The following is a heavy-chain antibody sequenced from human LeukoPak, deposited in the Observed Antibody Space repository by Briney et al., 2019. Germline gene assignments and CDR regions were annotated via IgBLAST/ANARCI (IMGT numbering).Heavy chain of an antibody. D-gene: IGHD6-13*01. CDR2: IKQDGGEK. CDR1: GFTFSSYW. J-gene: IGHJ4*01. CDR3: ARDGTAAGLYFDL. Sequence: AGGSLRLSCAVSGFTFSSYWMNWVRQAPGKGLEGVARIKQDGGEKSYVDSVKGRFTISEDNAKNSLYLQMSSLRAEDTAVYYCARDGTAAGLYFDLWGQGTLVTVSS. V-gene: IGHV3-7*01.